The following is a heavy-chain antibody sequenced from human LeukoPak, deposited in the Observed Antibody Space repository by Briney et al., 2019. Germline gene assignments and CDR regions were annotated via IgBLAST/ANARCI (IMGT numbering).Heavy chain of an antibody. CDR2: IYYSGST. V-gene: IGHV4-59*01. CDR1: GGSISSYY. Sequence: SETLSLTCTVSGGSISSYYWSWIRQPPGKGLEWIGYIYYSGSTNYNPSLKSRVTISVDTSKNQFSLKLSPVTAADTAVYYCARGLDYGDEPYYFDYWGQGTLVTVSS. CDR3: ARGLDYGDEPYYFDY. J-gene: IGHJ4*02. D-gene: IGHD4-17*01.